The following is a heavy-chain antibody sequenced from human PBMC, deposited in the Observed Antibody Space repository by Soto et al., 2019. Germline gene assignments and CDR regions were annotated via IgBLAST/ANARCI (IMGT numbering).Heavy chain of an antibody. CDR2: IYPGDSET. CDR3: ARKDKSGYFNWFDP. D-gene: IGHD3-22*01. Sequence: GESLKISCQGSGYNFSNYWIGWVRQMSGKGLEWMGIIYPGDSETRYSPAFQGQVSISADRSTSTVFLQWASLKASDTAVYFCARKDKSGYFNWFDPWGQGTLVTVSS. V-gene: IGHV5-51*01. J-gene: IGHJ5*02. CDR1: GYNFSNYW.